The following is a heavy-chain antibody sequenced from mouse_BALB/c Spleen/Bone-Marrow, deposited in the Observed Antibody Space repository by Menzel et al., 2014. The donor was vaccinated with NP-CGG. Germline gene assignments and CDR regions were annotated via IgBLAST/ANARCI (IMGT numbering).Heavy chain of an antibody. J-gene: IGHJ1*01. CDR3: ARLNCYGNLFV. Sequence: EVQLQQSGGGLVQPGGSLKLSCAASGFDFRRYWMSWVRQAPGKGLEWIGEINPDSSTINYTPSLKDKFIISRDNAKNTLYLQMTKVRSEDTALYYCARLNCYGNLFVWGAGATVTGSS. D-gene: IGHD1-1*01. CDR1: GFDFRRYW. CDR2: INPDSSTI. V-gene: IGHV4-1*02.